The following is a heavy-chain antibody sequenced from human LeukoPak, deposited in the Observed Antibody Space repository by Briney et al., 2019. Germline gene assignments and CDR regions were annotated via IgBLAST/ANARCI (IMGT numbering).Heavy chain of an antibody. V-gene: IGHV4-30-4*01. D-gene: IGHD2-21*02. CDR2: IYYSGST. J-gene: IGHJ5*02. CDR1: GGSISSGDYY. Sequence: SETLSLTCTVSGGSISSGDYYWSWIRQPPGKGLEWIGYIYYSGSTYYSPSLKSRVTISVDTSKNQFSLKLSSVTAADTAVYYCARDSSPYCGGDCYGNWFDPWGQGTLVTVSS. CDR3: ARDSSPYCGGDCYGNWFDP.